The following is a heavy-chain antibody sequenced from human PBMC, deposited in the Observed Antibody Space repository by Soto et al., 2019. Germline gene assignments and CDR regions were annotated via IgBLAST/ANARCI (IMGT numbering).Heavy chain of an antibody. Sequence: QGQLVESGGCVVQPGRSLRLSCAASGFTFSSYGMHWVRQAPGKGLEWVAVIWYDGSNKYYADSVKGRFTISRDNSKNTLYLQMNSLRAEDTAVYYCARGRGYSYIFWYFDLWGRGTLVTVSS. CDR3: ARGRGYSYIFWYFDL. J-gene: IGHJ2*01. CDR2: IWYDGSNK. CDR1: GFTFSSYG. D-gene: IGHD5-18*01. V-gene: IGHV3-33*01.